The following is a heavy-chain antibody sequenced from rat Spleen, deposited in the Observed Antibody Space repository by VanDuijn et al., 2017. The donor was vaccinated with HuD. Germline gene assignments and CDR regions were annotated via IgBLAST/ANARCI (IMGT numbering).Heavy chain of an antibody. D-gene: IGHD5-1*01. V-gene: IGHV5-27*01. J-gene: IGHJ2*01. CDR2: ISPGGGST. CDR1: GFTFSNYG. Sequence: EVQLVESGGGLVQPGRSLKLSCAASGFTFSNYGMHWIRQAPTKGLEWVAYISPGGGSTYYRDSVKGRFTISRDNAKSTLYLQMDSLRSEDTATYYCTTDRLGADYFDYWGQGVMVTVSS. CDR3: TTDRLGADYFDY.